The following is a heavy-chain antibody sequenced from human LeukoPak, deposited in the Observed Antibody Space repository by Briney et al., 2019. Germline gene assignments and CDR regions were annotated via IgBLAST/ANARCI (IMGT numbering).Heavy chain of an antibody. CDR2: ISSSSSYI. CDR1: GFTFSNSA. CDR3: ARDHNAFDI. D-gene: IGHD1-14*01. V-gene: IGHV3-21*01. Sequence: GGSLRLSCAVSGFTFSNSAMTWVRQAPGKGLKWVSSISSSSSYIYYADPVKGRFTISRDNAKNSLYLQMNSLRAEDTAVYYCARDHNAFDIWGQGTMVTVSS. J-gene: IGHJ3*02.